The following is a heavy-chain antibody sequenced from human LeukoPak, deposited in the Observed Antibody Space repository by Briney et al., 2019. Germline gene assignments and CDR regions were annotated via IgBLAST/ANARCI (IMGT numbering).Heavy chain of an antibody. CDR2: IYYSGST. Sequence: PSETLSFTCTVSGGSISSSSYYWGWIRQPPGKGLEWIGSIYYSGSTYYNPSLKSRVTISVDTSKNQFSLKLSSVTAADTAAYYCARIYSGGWFDPWGQGTLVTVSS. J-gene: IGHJ5*02. D-gene: IGHD6-25*01. V-gene: IGHV4-39*01. CDR1: GGSISSSSYY. CDR3: ARIYSGGWFDP.